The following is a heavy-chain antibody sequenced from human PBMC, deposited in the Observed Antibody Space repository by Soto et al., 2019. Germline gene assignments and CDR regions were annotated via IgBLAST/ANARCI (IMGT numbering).Heavy chain of an antibody. CDR2: IIPILGIA. Sequence: QVQLVQSGAEVKKPGSSVKVSCKASGGTFSSYTISWVRQAPGQGLEWMGRIIPILGIANYAQKFQGRATITADKSTSTAYMELSSLRSEDTAVYYCASSRRSSTSCQGCLDYYYYYMDVWGKGTTVTVSS. CDR1: GGTFSSYT. V-gene: IGHV1-69*02. J-gene: IGHJ6*03. D-gene: IGHD2-2*01. CDR3: ASSRRSSTSCQGCLDYYYYYMDV.